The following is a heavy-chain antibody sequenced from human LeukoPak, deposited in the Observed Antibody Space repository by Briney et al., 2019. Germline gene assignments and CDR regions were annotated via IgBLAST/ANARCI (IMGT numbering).Heavy chain of an antibody. CDR1: GYTFTSYD. J-gene: IGHJ3*02. V-gene: IGHV1-8*03. D-gene: IGHD2-15*01. CDR3: ARRYCSGGSCYDAFDI. Sequence: GASVKVSCKASGYTFTSYDINWVRQATGQGLERMGWMNPNSGNTGYAQKFQGRVTITRNTSISTAYMELSSLRSEDTAVYYCARRYCSGGSCYDAFDIWGQGTMVTVSS. CDR2: MNPNSGNT.